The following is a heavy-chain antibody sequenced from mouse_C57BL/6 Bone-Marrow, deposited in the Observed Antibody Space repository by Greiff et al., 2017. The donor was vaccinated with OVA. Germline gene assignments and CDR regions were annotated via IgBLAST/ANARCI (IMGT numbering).Heavy chain of an antibody. CDR3: ARSDGYPDYYAMDY. J-gene: IGHJ4*01. Sequence: QVQLQQPGAELVKPGASVKLSCKASGYTFTSYWMHWVKQRPGQGLEWIGMIHPNSGSTNYNEKFKSKATLTVDKSSSTAYMQLSSLTSEDSAVYDCARSDGYPDYYAMDYWGQGTSVTVSS. CDR2: IHPNSGST. D-gene: IGHD2-3*01. V-gene: IGHV1-64*01. CDR1: GYTFTSYW.